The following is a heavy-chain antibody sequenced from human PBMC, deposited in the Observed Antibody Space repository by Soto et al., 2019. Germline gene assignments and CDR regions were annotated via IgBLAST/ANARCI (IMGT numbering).Heavy chain of an antibody. CDR2: IYPGDSDT. J-gene: IGHJ6*02. V-gene: IGHV5-51*01. CDR1: GDSFTSYW. D-gene: IGHD6-19*01. CDR3: ARTNVRRTAGVYNYYSVDV. Sequence: PGESLKISCKASGDSFTSYWIAWVRQMPGKGLEWMGIIYPGDSDTRYSPSFQGQVTISVDKSISTAYLQWNSLRASDSAIYYCARTNVRRTAGVYNYYSVDVWGQGITVTVSS.